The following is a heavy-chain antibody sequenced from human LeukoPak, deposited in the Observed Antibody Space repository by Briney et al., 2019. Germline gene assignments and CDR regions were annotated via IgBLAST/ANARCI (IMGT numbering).Heavy chain of an antibody. D-gene: IGHD3-10*01. CDR1: GFTFDDYA. CDR3: AKDTPSGYYYGSGRLRIYYYYMDV. J-gene: IGHJ6*03. V-gene: IGHV3-9*01. CDR2: ISWNSGSI. Sequence: PGRSLRLSCAASGFTFDDYAMHWVRQAPGKGLEWVPGISWNSGSIGYADSVKGRFTISRDNAKNSLYLQMNSLRAEDTALYYCAKDTPSGYYYGSGRLRIYYYYMDVWGKGTTVTISS.